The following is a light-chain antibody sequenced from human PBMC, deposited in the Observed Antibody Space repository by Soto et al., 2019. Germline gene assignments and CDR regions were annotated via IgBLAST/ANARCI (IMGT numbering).Light chain of an antibody. J-gene: IGKJ2*01. CDR1: QGLVHSDGDTY. CDR3: MQSTHWPPGT. V-gene: IGKV2-30*02. Sequence: DVVMTQSPLSLPVTLGQSASISCRSSQGLVHSDGDTYLSWFQQRPGQPPRRLIYKVSYRDSGVPDRFSGSGSGTDFTLKINRVEAEDVGMYYGMQSTHWPPGTFGQGTKLEIK. CDR2: KVS.